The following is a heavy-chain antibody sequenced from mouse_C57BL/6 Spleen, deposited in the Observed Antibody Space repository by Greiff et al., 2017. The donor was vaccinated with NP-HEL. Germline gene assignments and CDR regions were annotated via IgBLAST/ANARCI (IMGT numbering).Heavy chain of an antibody. D-gene: IGHD1-1*01. Sequence: EVQGVESGGGLVQPKGSLKLSCAASGFTFNTYAMHWVRQAPGKGLEWVARIRSKSSNYATYYADSVKDRFTISRDDSQSMLYLQMNNLKTEDTVMYYCVSDYYGSSYRYFDVWGTGTTVTVSS. V-gene: IGHV10-3*01. CDR2: IRSKSSNYAT. CDR1: GFTFNTYA. CDR3: VSDYYGSSYRYFDV. J-gene: IGHJ1*03.